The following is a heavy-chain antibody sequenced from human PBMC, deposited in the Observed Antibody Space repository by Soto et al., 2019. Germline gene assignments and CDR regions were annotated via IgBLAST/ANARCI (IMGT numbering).Heavy chain of an antibody. D-gene: IGHD2-8*01. J-gene: IGHJ4*02. CDR1: GYTFTSHG. CDR3: ARDLYPLAYYFDY. V-gene: IGHV1-18*04. CDR2: VSGYNGKT. Sequence: QVQLVQSGPEVKKSGASVKVSCKASGYTFTSHGISWVRQAPGHGLEWMGWVSGYNGKTKYAQELQGRVTMTTETSTSTAYMELRSLRSDDTAVYYCARDLYPLAYYFDYWGQGTLVTVSS.